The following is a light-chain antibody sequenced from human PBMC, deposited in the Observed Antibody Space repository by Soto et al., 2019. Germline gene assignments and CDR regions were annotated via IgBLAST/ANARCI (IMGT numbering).Light chain of an antibody. CDR2: DAS. J-gene: IGKJ2*01. Sequence: EIVLTQSPATLSLSPGERATLSCRASQSVSSYLAWYQQKPGQAPRLLIYDASNRATGIPARFSGSGSGTEFTLTISSLEPEDVAVYYCQQRSNWPEYTFGQGTKLEIK. V-gene: IGKV3-11*01. CDR3: QQRSNWPEYT. CDR1: QSVSSY.